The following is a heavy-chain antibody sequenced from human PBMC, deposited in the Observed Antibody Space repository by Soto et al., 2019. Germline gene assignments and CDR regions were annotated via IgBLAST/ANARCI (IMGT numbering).Heavy chain of an antibody. Sequence: HPGGSRRRSCEGSGFTFSCHYMDWVRQAPGKGLEWLGRIRNKPNGHTTAYAASVKGRFTISRDDSKNLVYLQMNSLKSEDTALYYCSTTVITAPLFEYWGQGTLVTVSS. CDR3: STTVITAPLFEY. CDR1: GFTFSCHY. D-gene: IGHD2-21*02. CDR2: IRNKPNGHTT. J-gene: IGHJ4*02. V-gene: IGHV3-72*01.